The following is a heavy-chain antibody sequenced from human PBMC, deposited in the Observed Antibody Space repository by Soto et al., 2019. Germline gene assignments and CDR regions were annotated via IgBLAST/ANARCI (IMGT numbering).Heavy chain of an antibody. CDR1: GYSFTSYG. CDR3: ARDLTIAPATHPRLDNYGMDN. Sequence: QVQLVQSAGEVKKPGASVKVSCKASGYSFTSYGISWVRRAPGQGLEWMGWISTYNGDTQFVEMFQGRVTMTTDTTTKTAYMVLRNLSSDATANYYCARDLTIAPATHPRLDNYGMDNWGQGTTVSGAS. D-gene: IGHD1-26*01. CDR2: ISTYNGDT. J-gene: IGHJ6*02. V-gene: IGHV1-18*01.